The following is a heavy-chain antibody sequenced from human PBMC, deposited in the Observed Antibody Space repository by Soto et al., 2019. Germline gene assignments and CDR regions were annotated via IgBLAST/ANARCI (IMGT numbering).Heavy chain of an antibody. D-gene: IGHD2-8*01. CDR2: IYYNGST. CDR3: ARVYAYYFDY. Sequence: QVQLQESGPGLVKPSETLSLTCTVSGGSISSYYWSWIRQPPGKGLELIGYIYYNGSTNYNPSLNSRVTLSVDTSKNQFSLKLSSVTAADTAVYYCARVYAYYFDYWGQGTLVTVSS. CDR1: GGSISSYY. V-gene: IGHV4-59*01. J-gene: IGHJ4*02.